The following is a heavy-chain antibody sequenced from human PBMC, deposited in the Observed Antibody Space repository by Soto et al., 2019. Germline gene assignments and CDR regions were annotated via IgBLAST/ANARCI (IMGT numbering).Heavy chain of an antibody. CDR2: INAGNGNT. D-gene: IGHD1-26*01. CDR3: ARDVGATGD. Sequence: QVQLVQSGAEVKKPGASVKVSCKASGYTFTSYAMHWVRQAPGQRLEWMGWINAGNGNTKYSQKFQVRVTITRDTSASTAYMELSCLRSEDTTMYYCARDVGATGDWGQGTLVTVSS. J-gene: IGHJ4*02. V-gene: IGHV1-3*01. CDR1: GYTFTSYA.